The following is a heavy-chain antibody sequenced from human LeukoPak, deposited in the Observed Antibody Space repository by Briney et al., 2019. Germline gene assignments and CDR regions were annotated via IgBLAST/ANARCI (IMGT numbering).Heavy chain of an antibody. CDR1: GYSISSGYY. CDR2: IYHSGST. V-gene: IGHV4-38-2*02. Sequence: PSETLSLTCTVSGYSISSGYYWGWIRQPPGKGLEWIGSIYHSGSTYYNPSLKSRVTISVDTSKNQFSLKLSSVTAADTAMYYCARDYSTMIVVVTVDAFDIWGQGTMVTVSS. CDR3: ARDYSTMIVVVTVDAFDI. J-gene: IGHJ3*02. D-gene: IGHD3-22*01.